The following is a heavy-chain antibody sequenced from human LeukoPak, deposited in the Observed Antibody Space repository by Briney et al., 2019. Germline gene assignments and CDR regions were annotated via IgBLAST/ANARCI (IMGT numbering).Heavy chain of an antibody. J-gene: IGHJ3*02. CDR3: AKSIYENRITHHAFDI. CDR2: IRYDGGET. D-gene: IGHD3-16*01. CDR1: GFTFNRRG. Sequence: GGSLRLSCAASGFTFNRRGMHWVRQAPGKGLEWVAFIRYDGGETFYADFVKGRFTISRDNAKNSLYLQMNSLRAEDTAVYYCAKSIYENRITHHAFDIWGQGTMVTVSS. V-gene: IGHV3-30*02.